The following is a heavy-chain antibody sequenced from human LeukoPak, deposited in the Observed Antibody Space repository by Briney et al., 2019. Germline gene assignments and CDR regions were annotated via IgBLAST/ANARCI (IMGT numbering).Heavy chain of an antibody. J-gene: IGHJ4*02. D-gene: IGHD2-15*01. CDR2: ISSSSSYT. CDR3: ARTPRYCSGGSCFDY. Sequence: GGALRLSCAASGFTFSDYYMSWIRQAPGNGLEWVSYISSSSSYTNYADSVKGRFTISRDNAKNSLYLQMNSLRAEDTAVYYCARTPRYCSGGSCFDYWGQGTLVTVSS. CDR1: GFTFSDYY. V-gene: IGHV3-11*06.